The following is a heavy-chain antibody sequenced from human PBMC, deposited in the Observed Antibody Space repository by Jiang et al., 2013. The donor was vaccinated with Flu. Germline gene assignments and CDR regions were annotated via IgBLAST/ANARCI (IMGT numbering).Heavy chain of an antibody. D-gene: IGHD5-18*01. J-gene: IGHJ6*02. V-gene: IGHV1-58*01. CDR3: AAARRGYSYGDYYYYYGMDV. CDR2: IVVGSGNT. Sequence: GQRLEWIGWIVVGSGNTNYAQKFQERVTITRDMSTSTAYMELSSLRSEDTAVYYCAAARRGYSYGDYYYYYGMDVWGQGTTVTVSS.